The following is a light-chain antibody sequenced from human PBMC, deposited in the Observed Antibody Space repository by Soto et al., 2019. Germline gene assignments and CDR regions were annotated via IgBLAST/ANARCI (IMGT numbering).Light chain of an antibody. CDR3: QQYRDYSWT. J-gene: IGKJ1*01. V-gene: IGKV1-5*03. CDR1: QSIGIW. CDR2: TAS. Sequence: IQMTQSPSTVSASVGDRVAISCRASQSIGIWLAWYQQKPGKATRFLIYTASTLLGGVASRFSGSGSGTEFTLTISSLQPDDFATYYCQQYRDYSWTFGQGTKVEIK.